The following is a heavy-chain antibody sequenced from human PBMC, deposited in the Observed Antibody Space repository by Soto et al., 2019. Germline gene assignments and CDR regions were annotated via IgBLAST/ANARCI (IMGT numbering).Heavy chain of an antibody. V-gene: IGHV1-8*01. J-gene: IGHJ4*02. CDR3: ARGDVGTSPRYYFGY. Sequence: QVQLVQSGAEVKKPGASVKVSCKASGYTFTSYDINGVRQATGQGLEWMGWMNPYSGNTGYAQTFKGRVTMTRNSYIRTAYRELGRHISEDTRVFLCARGDVGTSPRYYFGYRCQGTLVAVSS. CDR1: GYTFTSYD. CDR2: MNPYSGNT.